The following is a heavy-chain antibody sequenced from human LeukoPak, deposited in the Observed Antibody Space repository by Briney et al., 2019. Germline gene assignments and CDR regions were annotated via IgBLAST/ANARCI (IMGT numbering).Heavy chain of an antibody. CDR1: RFTFSSYA. J-gene: IGHJ1*01. CDR2: ISYDGSNK. Sequence: GGSLRLSCAASRFTFSSYAMYWVRQAPGKGLEWVAVISYDGSNKYYADSVKGRFTISRDNSKNTLYLQMNSLRAEDTAVYYCARASLSEYFPHWGQRTLVTVSS. V-gene: IGHV3-30-3*01. CDR3: ARASLSEYFPH.